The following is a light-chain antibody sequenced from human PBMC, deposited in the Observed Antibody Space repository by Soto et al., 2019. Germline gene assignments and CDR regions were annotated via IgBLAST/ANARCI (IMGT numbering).Light chain of an antibody. V-gene: IGKV3-15*01. CDR2: GAS. CDR3: QQYNNWPPVT. CDR1: QSVGSS. J-gene: IGKJ5*01. Sequence: EIVMTQSPATLSVSPGERATLSCRASQSVGSSLAWYQQKPGQAPSLLIYGASTRATGIPARFSGSGSGTEFTLTISILQSEDFALYYCQQYNNWPPVTFGQGTRLEI.